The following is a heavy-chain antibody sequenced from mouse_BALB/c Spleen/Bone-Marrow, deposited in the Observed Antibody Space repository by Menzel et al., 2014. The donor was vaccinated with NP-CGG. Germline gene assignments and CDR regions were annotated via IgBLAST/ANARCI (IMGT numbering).Heavy chain of an antibody. V-gene: IGHV1-5*01. CDR3: TFLVKEDFAY. D-gene: IGHD2-10*02. J-gene: IGHJ3*01. CDR2: IYPGNSDT. Sequence: VQLKHSGTVLARPGASVKMSCKASGYIFTSYWMHWVKQRPGQGLEWIGAIYPGNSDTTYKQKFKGKAKLTAVTSASTAYMELSSLTNEDSAVYYCTFLVKEDFAYWGQGTLVTVSA. CDR1: GYIFTSYW.